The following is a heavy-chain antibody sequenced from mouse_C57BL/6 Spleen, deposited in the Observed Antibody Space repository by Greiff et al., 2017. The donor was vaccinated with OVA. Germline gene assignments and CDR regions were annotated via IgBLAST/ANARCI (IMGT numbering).Heavy chain of an antibody. D-gene: IGHD4-1*01. V-gene: IGHV1-74*01. J-gene: IGHJ2*01. CDR1: GYTFTSYW. CDR2: IHPSDSDT. CDR3: AIEGLGPYYFDY. Sequence: VQLQQPGAELVKPGASVKVSCKASGYTFTSYWMHWVKQRPGQGLEWSGGIHPSDSDTNYNQKFKGKATLTVDKSSSTAYMQLSSLTSEDSAVYYCAIEGLGPYYFDYWGQGTTLTVSS.